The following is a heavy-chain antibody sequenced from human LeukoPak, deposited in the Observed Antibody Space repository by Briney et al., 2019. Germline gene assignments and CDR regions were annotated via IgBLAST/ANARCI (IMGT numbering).Heavy chain of an antibody. CDR3: SRARYRGYDSDY. Sequence: GGSLRLSCAASGFTFSDHYMDWVRQAPGKGLEWVGRTGNKANSYITEYAASVKGRFTISRDDSKNSLSLQMNSLKTEDTAMYYCSRARYRGYDSDYWGQGTLVTVSS. CDR1: GFTFSDHY. J-gene: IGHJ4*02. CDR2: TGNKANSYIT. D-gene: IGHD5-12*01. V-gene: IGHV3-72*01.